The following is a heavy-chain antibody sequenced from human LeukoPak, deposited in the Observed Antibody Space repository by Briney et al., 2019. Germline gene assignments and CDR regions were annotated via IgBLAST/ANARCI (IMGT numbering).Heavy chain of an antibody. D-gene: IGHD3-22*01. CDR1: GFTFSNYE. Sequence: PGGSLRLSCAASGFTFSNYEMNWVRQAPGKGLEWVSYISSSGSTIKYADSVKGRFTISRDNAENSLYLQMNSLTAEDTAVYYCARDLPYYSSGYNGDWGQGTLVTVSS. CDR2: ISSSGSTI. J-gene: IGHJ4*02. CDR3: ARDLPYYSSGYNGD. V-gene: IGHV3-48*03.